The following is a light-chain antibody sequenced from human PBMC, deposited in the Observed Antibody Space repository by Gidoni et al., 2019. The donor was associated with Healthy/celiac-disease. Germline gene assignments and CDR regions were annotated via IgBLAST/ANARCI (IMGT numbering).Light chain of an antibody. J-gene: IGLJ2*01. CDR2: GKN. V-gene: IGLV3-19*01. Sequence: SSELTQDPAVSPPLGQTVRITCQGDSLRSYYASWYQQKPGQAPVLVIYGKNNRPSGIPDRFSGSSSGNTASLTITGAQAEDEADYYCNSRDSSGNHVVFGGGTKL. CDR3: NSRDSSGNHVV. CDR1: SLRSYY.